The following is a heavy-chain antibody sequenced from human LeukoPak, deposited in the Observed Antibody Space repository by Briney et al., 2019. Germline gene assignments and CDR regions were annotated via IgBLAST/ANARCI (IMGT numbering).Heavy chain of an antibody. D-gene: IGHD1-26*01. CDR3: AKTTLYSGSSSYFDY. Sequence: GGSLRLSCAASGFTFSSYSMNWVRQAPGKGLEWVSAISGSGGSTYYADSVKGRFTISRDNSKNTLYLQMNSLRAEDTAVYYCAKTTLYSGSSSYFDYWGQGTLVTVSS. CDR1: GFTFSSYS. CDR2: ISGSGGST. V-gene: IGHV3-23*01. J-gene: IGHJ4*02.